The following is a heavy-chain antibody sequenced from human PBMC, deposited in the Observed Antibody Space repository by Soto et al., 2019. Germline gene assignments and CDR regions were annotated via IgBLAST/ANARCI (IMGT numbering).Heavy chain of an antibody. Sequence: QVQLQESGPGLVKPSETLSLTCTVSGASVNTGSYLWTWIRQPPGKGLEWIGNFYFTGTTNYNPSLKRRVTIAVDTSKNQFSLKLYSVTAADTAVYYCATGRYYYGSEFWGQGTLVTVSS. CDR3: ATGRYYYGSEF. V-gene: IGHV4-61*01. D-gene: IGHD3-10*01. J-gene: IGHJ4*02. CDR1: GASVNTGSYL. CDR2: FYFTGTT.